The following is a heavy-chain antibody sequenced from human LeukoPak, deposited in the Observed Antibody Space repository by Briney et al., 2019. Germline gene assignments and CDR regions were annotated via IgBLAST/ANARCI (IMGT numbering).Heavy chain of an antibody. Sequence: GGSLRLSCAASGFTFSRYGMSWVRQAPGKGLEWVSAISGSGGSTYYADSVKGRFTISSDNSKNTLYLQMNSLRAEDTAVYYCARGRGMIVVVHSAVDYWGQGTLVTVSS. D-gene: IGHD3-22*01. CDR3: ARGRGMIVVVHSAVDY. CDR1: GFTFSRYG. J-gene: IGHJ4*02. V-gene: IGHV3-23*01. CDR2: ISGSGGST.